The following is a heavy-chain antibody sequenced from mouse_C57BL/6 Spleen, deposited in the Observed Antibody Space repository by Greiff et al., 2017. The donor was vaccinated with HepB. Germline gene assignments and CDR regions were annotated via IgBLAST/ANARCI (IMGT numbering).Heavy chain of an antibody. V-gene: IGHV2-3*01. D-gene: IGHD3-1*01. Sequence: QVQLKESGPGLVAPSQSLSITCTVSGFSLTSYGVRWVRQPPGKGLEWLGVIWSDGSTNYHSALISRLSISTDNSTSHVFLKLNSLQTDDTATFYCAEGGGLRYAMDYWGQGTSVTVSS. CDR3: AEGGGLRYAMDY. J-gene: IGHJ4*01. CDR2: IWSDGST. CDR1: GFSLTSYG.